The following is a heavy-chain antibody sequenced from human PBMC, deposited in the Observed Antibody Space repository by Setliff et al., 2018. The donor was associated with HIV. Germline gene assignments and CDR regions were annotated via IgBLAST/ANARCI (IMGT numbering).Heavy chain of an antibody. V-gene: IGHV1-18*04. CDR3: ARDFIGAVVVTSISDY. D-gene: IGHD2-21*02. J-gene: IGHJ4*02. CDR2: ISPHTGDT. CDR1: GYTFTGYF. Sequence: ASVKVSCKAPGYTFTGYFIHWLRQAPGQGLEWMGWISPHTGDTYYAQRLQGRLTMTTDTSTNTAYMELRSLRFDDTAVYYCARDFIGAVVVTSISDYWGQGTLVTVSS.